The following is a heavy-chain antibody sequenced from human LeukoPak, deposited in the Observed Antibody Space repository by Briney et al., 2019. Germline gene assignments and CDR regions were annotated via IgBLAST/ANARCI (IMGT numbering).Heavy chain of an antibody. Sequence: GGSPRLSCAASGFTFSNAWMSWVRQAPGKGLEWVGRIKSKTDGGTTDYAAPVKGRFTISRDDSKNTLYLQMNSLKTEDTAVYYCTTGGVYGDYGDYWGQGTLVTVSS. CDR2: IKSKTDGGTT. CDR3: TTGGVYGDYGDY. J-gene: IGHJ4*02. CDR1: GFTFSNAW. V-gene: IGHV3-15*01. D-gene: IGHD4-17*01.